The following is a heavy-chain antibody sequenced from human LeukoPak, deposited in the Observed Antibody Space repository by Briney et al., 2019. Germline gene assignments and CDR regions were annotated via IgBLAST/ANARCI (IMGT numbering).Heavy chain of an antibody. D-gene: IGHD2/OR15-2a*01. CDR2: IETGGAST. CDR1: GFTFSSYG. J-gene: IGHJ4*02. CDR3: ARQGEGTTDY. V-gene: IGHV3-23*05. Sequence: GGSLRLSCAASGFTFSSYGMSWVRQAPGKGLEWVSAIETGGASTYYADSVKGRFSISRDNPQNTLYLQMNILRADDTAIYYCARQGEGTTDYWGQGTLVTVSS.